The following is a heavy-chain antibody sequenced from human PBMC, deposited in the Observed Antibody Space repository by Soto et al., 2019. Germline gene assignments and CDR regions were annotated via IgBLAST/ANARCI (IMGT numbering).Heavy chain of an antibody. D-gene: IGHD6-19*01. V-gene: IGHV1-69*02. CDR2: IIPILGIA. J-gene: IGHJ4*02. Sequence: QVQLVQSGAEVKKPGSSVKVSCKASGGTFSSYTISWVRQAPGQGLEWMGRIIPILGIANYAQKFQGRATITADKSTSTAYMELSSLRSEDTAVYYCATREGSSGWQIDYWGQGTLVTVSS. CDR3: ATREGSSGWQIDY. CDR1: GGTFSSYT.